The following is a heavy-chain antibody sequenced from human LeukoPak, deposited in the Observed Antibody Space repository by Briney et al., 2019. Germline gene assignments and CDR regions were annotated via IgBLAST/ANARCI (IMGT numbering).Heavy chain of an antibody. J-gene: IGHJ4*02. CDR3: AILNHPDGRVY. CDR1: GYTFTTSW. CDR2: IYAGNSDT. D-gene: IGHD5-24*01. Sequence: GESLRISCQGFGYTFTTSWIGWVRQLPGKGLEWMAIIYAGNSDTKYSPSFQGQVSISTDRSISTAYLRWSSLQASDTAMYYCAILNHPDGRVYWGQGTLVTVSS. V-gene: IGHV5-51*01.